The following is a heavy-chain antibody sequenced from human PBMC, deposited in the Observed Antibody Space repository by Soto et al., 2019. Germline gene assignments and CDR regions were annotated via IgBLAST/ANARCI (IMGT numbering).Heavy chain of an antibody. CDR1: GFTFSGYA. D-gene: IGHD3-9*01. CDR3: AKDRGAGFPGLFDY. Sequence: GGSLRLSCAASGFTFSGYAMSWVRQAPGKGLEWVSGISGTSSNTYYADSVKGRFTISRDDSKNTLYLQMNSLRAEDTAVYYCAKDRGAGFPGLFDYWGQGTLVTVSS. J-gene: IGHJ4*02. V-gene: IGHV3-23*01. CDR2: ISGTSSNT.